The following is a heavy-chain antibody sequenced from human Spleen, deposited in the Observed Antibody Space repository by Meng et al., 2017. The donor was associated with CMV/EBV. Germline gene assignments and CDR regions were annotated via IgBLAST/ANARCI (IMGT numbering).Heavy chain of an antibody. CDR1: GFTVSSNY. CDR3: AKEGDYYGSVSYDPDY. V-gene: IGHV3-53*01. Sequence: GESMKISCAVSGFTVSSNYMSWVRQAQGKGLEWVSVIYSGGSTNYADSLKGRFTISRDNSKNTLYLQMNSLRAEDTAVYYCAKEGDYYGSVSYDPDYWGQGTLVTVSS. J-gene: IGHJ4*02. CDR2: IYSGGST. D-gene: IGHD3-10*01.